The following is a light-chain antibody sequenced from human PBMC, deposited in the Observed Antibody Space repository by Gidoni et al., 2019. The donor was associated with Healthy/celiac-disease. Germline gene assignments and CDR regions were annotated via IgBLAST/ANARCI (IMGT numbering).Light chain of an antibody. CDR2: AAS. CDR3: QQLGT. J-gene: IGKJ1*01. CDR1: QGISSY. V-gene: IGKV1-9*01. Sequence: IQLTQSPSSLSASVGDRVTITCRASQGISSYLAWYQQKPGKAPKLLIYAASTLQSGVPSRFSGSGSGTDFTLTISSRQPEDFATYYCQQLGTFGQGTKVEIK.